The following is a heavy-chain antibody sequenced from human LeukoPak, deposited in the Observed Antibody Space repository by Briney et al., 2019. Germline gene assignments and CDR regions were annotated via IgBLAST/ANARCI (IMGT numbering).Heavy chain of an antibody. CDR2: ISGSGGST. J-gene: IGHJ4*02. Sequence: GGSLRLSCAASGFTFSSYAMSWVRQAPGKGLEWVSAISGSGGSTYYADSVKGRFTISRDNSKNTLYLQMNSLRAEDTAVYYCAKGLYYDILTGSPAPFDYWGQGTLVTVSS. V-gene: IGHV3-23*01. CDR1: GFTFSSYA. D-gene: IGHD3-9*01. CDR3: AKGLYYDILTGSPAPFDY.